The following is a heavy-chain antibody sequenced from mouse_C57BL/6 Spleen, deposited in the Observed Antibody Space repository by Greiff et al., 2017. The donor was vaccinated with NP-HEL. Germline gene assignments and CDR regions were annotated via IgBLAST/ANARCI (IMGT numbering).Heavy chain of an antibody. V-gene: IGHV5-9*01. CDR3: ARRGYGSSYDAMDY. Sequence: EVQLVESGGGLVKPGGSLKLSCAASGFTFSSYTMSWVRQTPEKRLEWVATISGGGGNTYYPDSVKGRFTISRDNAKNTLYLQMSSLRSEDTALYYCARRGYGSSYDAMDYWGQGTSVTVSS. CDR1: GFTFSSYT. J-gene: IGHJ4*01. CDR2: ISGGGGNT. D-gene: IGHD1-1*01.